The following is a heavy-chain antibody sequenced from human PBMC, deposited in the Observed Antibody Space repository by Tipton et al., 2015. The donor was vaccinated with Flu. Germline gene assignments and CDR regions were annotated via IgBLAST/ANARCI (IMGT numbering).Heavy chain of an antibody. J-gene: IGHJ6*02. CDR2: ISYTGRP. CDR3: ARGVIRGDHSYGFDV. CDR1: DGSITGYY. V-gene: IGHV4-59*01. Sequence: TLSLTCTVSDGSITGYYWSWIRRPPGKGLEYIGFISYTGRPNYNPSLKSRLAISLDASNRQFSLRLRSVSAADSAVYYCARGVIRGDHSYGFDVWDQGP. D-gene: IGHD2-21*01.